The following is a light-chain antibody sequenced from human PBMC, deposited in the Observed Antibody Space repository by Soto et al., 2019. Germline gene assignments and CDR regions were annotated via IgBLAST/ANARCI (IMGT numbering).Light chain of an antibody. CDR2: AAS. CDR3: QQSYSLPRT. CDR1: QSIRTY. V-gene: IGKV1-39*01. J-gene: IGKJ2*02. Sequence: DIQMTQSPSSLSATVGDRVTMTCRASQSIRTYLNWYQQKPGKAPRLLIYAASSLLSGVPSRFSGNGAATDFTLTISSLQPEDFATYFCQQSYSLPRTFGQGTKLEI.